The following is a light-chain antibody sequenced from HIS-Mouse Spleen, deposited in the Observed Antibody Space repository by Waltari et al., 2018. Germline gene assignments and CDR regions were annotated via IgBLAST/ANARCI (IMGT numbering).Light chain of an antibody. Sequence: QSVLTQPPSASGTPGQRVTISCSGSSSNIGSNYVSWYQQPPGTAPKPLIYRNNQRPSGVPYRFSGSKSGTSASLAISGLRSEDEADYYCAAWDDSLSGPVFGGGTKLTVL. V-gene: IGLV1-47*01. J-gene: IGLJ2*01. CDR2: RNN. CDR1: SSNIGSNY. CDR3: AAWDDSLSGPV.